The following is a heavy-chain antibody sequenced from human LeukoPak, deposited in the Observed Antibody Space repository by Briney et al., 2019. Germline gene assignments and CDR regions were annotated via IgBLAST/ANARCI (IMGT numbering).Heavy chain of an antibody. CDR1: GGSISSGSYY. J-gene: IGHJ6*03. CDR3: ARGAGYYGSGSYYDYYYYMDV. V-gene: IGHV4-61*02. Sequence: SETLSLTCTVSGGSISSGSYYWSWIRQPAGKGLEWIGRIYTSGSTNYNPSLKSRVTISVDTSKNQFSLKLSSVTAADTAVYYCARGAGYYGSGSYYDYYYYMDVWGKGTTVTISS. CDR2: IYTSGST. D-gene: IGHD3-10*01.